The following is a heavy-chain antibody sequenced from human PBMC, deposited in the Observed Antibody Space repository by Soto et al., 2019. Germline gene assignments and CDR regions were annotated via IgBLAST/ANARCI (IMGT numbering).Heavy chain of an antibody. CDR3: ARDTLYYSDPRPAGA. D-gene: IGHD3-22*01. CDR1: GYTFTSYG. Sequence: QVQLVQSGAEVKKPGASVKVSCKASGYTFTSYGLSWVRQAPGQGLEWMGWISGYNGNTNYTQNLQGRVTMTTDTSTNTGYMELRSLRSDDTAIYYCARDTLYYSDPRPAGAWGQGTLVTVSS. V-gene: IGHV1-18*01. J-gene: IGHJ5*02. CDR2: ISGYNGNT.